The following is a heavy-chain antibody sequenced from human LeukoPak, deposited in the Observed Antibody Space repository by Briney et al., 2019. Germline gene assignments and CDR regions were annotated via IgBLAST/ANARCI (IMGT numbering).Heavy chain of an antibody. V-gene: IGHV3-30*18. CDR3: AKDLQHLVRTLSFDL. CDR1: GXSFSNHG. Sequence: GGSLRLSCAASGXSFSNHGVHWVRQSPGKGLEWVAVISFDGSIEYYADSVKGRFTISRDDSTNTLYLEMSSLRPEDSALYYCAKDLQHLVRTLSFDLWGQGTLVTVSS. D-gene: IGHD6-13*01. CDR2: ISFDGSIE. J-gene: IGHJ4*02.